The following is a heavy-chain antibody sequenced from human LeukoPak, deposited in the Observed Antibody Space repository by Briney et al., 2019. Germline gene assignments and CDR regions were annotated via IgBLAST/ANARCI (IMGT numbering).Heavy chain of an antibody. V-gene: IGHV1-69*04. Sequence: SVKVSCKSSGGTFSNYAISWVRQAPGQGLKWMGRIIPTLGITNYAQKFQGRVTITADKSTGTAFMELSSLRSEDTAVYYCARGSSSWYGGFDPWGQGTLVTVSS. CDR2: IIPTLGIT. J-gene: IGHJ5*02. CDR1: GGTFSNYA. D-gene: IGHD6-13*01. CDR3: ARGSSSWYGGFDP.